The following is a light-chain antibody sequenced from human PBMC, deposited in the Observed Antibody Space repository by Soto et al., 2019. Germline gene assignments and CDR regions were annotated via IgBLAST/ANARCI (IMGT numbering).Light chain of an antibody. J-gene: IGKJ4*01. CDR1: QSVSSSY. V-gene: IGKV3-20*01. CDR2: GAS. Sequence: EIVLTQSPGTLSLSPGERATLSCRASQSVSSSYLAWYQQKPGQAPRLLIYGASSRATGIPDRFSGSGSGTDFTLTISRLEPEDLALYYCQQYGSSPLTFGGVTKVEIK. CDR3: QQYGSSPLT.